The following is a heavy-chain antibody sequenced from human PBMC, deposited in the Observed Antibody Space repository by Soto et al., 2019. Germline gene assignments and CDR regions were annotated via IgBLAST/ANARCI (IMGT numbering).Heavy chain of an antibody. CDR2: ISAYNGNT. V-gene: IGHV1-18*01. D-gene: IGHD2-2*01. CDR3: ARVSRGYCSSTSCYYWFDP. J-gene: IGHJ5*02. Sequence: ASVKVSCTASGYTFTSYGISWVRQAPGQGLEWMGWISAYNGNTNYAQKLQGRVTMTTDTSTSTAYTELRSLRSDDTAVYYCARVSRGYCSSTSCYYWFDPWGQGTLVTVSS. CDR1: GYTFTSYG.